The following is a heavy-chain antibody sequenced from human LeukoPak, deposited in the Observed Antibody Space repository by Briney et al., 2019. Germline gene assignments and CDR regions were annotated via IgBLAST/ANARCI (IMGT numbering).Heavy chain of an antibody. CDR3: ARDLGNDYPN. CDR2: IYTSGST. J-gene: IGHJ4*02. Sequence: SQTLSLTCTVSGGSISSGSYYWSWIRQPAGKGLEWIGRIYTSGSTNYNPSLQSRVTISVDTTKNQFSLKLSSVTAADTAVYYCARDLGNDYPNWGQGTLVTVSS. V-gene: IGHV4-61*02. CDR1: GGSISSGSYY. D-gene: IGHD4-11*01.